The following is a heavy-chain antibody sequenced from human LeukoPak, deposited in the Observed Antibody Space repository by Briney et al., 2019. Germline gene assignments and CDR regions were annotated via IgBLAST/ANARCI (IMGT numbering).Heavy chain of an antibody. J-gene: IGHJ4*02. D-gene: IGHD6-19*01. CDR1: GDNFSSYV. CDR2: IIPTFDVA. Sequence: SVKVSCKASGDNFSSYVITWVRQAPGQGLEWMGRIIPTFDVANFAQKFKGRVTITADKSTNTAHLELSSLRSEDTAVYYCARDSSGPGYWGQGTLVTVSS. V-gene: IGHV1-69*04. CDR3: ARDSSGPGY.